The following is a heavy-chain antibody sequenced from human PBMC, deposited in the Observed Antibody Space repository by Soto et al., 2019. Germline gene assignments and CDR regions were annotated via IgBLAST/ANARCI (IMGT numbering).Heavy chain of an antibody. CDR3: ARESSRITIFGVDHQLGDY. Sequence: QVHVVESGGGLVKPGGSLRLSCAASGFTFNEYYMSWIRQAPGKGLEWISSITHSGTAINYADSVKGRFAISRDNAKNSLYLQMSDLRAEDTAIYYCARESSRITIFGVDHQLGDYWGQGTLVTVSS. CDR1: GFTFNEYY. D-gene: IGHD3-3*01. V-gene: IGHV3-11*01. CDR2: ITHSGTAI. J-gene: IGHJ4*02.